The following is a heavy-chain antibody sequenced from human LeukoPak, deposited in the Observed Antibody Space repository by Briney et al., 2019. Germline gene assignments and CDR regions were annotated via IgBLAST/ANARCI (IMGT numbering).Heavy chain of an antibody. CDR2: ISGSGGST. CDR3: AKGENYDRYYYFYYYMDV. D-gene: IGHD1-7*01. Sequence: GGSLRLSCAASGFTFSSYAMSWVRQAPGKGLEWVSGISGSGGSTYYADSVKGRFTISRDNSKNTLYLQMNSLRADDTAVYYCAKGENYDRYYYFYYYMDVWGKGTTVTVSS. J-gene: IGHJ6*03. CDR1: GFTFSSYA. V-gene: IGHV3-23*01.